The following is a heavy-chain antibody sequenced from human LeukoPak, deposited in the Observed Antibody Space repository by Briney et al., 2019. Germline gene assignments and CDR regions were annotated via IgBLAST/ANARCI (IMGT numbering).Heavy chain of an antibody. D-gene: IGHD2-8*01. J-gene: IGHJ6*03. V-gene: IGHV3-30*02. CDR2: IQYDGSNA. CDR1: GFSFSSYG. Sequence: PGGSLRLSCAGSGFSFSSYGMHWVRQAPGKGLEWVAYIQYDGSNAQYADSVKGRFSISRDSSKNILYLQMNSLRAEDTAVYYCAKDRCSNGVGCYYYYMDVWGKGTTVTISS. CDR3: AKDRCSNGVGCYYYYMDV.